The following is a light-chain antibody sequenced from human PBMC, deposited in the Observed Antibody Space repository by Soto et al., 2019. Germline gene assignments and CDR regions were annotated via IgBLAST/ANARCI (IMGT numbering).Light chain of an antibody. V-gene: IGKV1-5*03. CDR2: KAS. Sequence: DIQMTQSPSTLSASVGDTVTITCRASQSISNWLAWYQQKPGQAPKLLIHKASPLGSGVTSRFSGSGSGTEFTHTISSLQPDDFATFYCQQYDRFPYTFGQGTKLEIK. CDR3: QQYDRFPYT. CDR1: QSISNW. J-gene: IGKJ2*01.